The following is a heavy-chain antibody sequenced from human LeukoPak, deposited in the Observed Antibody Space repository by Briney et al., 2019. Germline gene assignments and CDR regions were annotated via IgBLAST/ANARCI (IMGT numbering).Heavy chain of an antibody. J-gene: IGHJ5*02. D-gene: IGHD6-13*01. CDR1: GGTFSSYA. V-gene: IGHV1-69*13. CDR3: ARIGKQLNWFDP. Sequence: ASVKVSCKASGGTFSSYAISWVRQAPGQGLEWMGGIIPIFGTANYAQKFQGRVTITADESTSTAYMELSSLRSDDTAVYYCARIGKQLNWFDPWGEGTQVTVSS. CDR2: IIPIFGTA.